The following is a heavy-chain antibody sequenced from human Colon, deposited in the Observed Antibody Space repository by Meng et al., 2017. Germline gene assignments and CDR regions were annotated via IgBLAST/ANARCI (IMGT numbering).Heavy chain of an antibody. CDR2: MEYSGST. CDR3: ARESGLLAAIVEIGRAGRFDP. V-gene: IGHV4-38-2*02. J-gene: IGHJ5*02. Sequence: HVQLEESGPGLGKPSETLSRPCAVTGDSLKGSGYWGWMRQAPGRGLERIQGMEYSGSTNYNPSLKARPSKSMDTARNEVSLKLTSVTAADSAVYYCARESGLLAAIVEIGRAGRFDPWGLGTLVTVSS. D-gene: IGHD5-24*01. CDR1: GDSLKGSGY.